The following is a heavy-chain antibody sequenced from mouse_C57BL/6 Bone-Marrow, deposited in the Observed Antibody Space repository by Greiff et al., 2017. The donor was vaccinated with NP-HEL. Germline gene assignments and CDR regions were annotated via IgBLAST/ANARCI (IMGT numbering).Heavy chain of an antibody. V-gene: IGHV1-69*01. Sequence: VQLQQPGAELVMPGASVKLSCKASGYTFTSYWMHWVKQRPGQGLEWIGEIDPSDSYTNYNQKFKGKSTLTVDKSSSTAYMQLSSLTSEDSAVYYCAIKGSSFSWFAYWGQGTLVTVSA. J-gene: IGHJ3*01. CDR1: GYTFTSYW. D-gene: IGHD1-1*01. CDR2: IDPSDSYT. CDR3: AIKGSSFSWFAY.